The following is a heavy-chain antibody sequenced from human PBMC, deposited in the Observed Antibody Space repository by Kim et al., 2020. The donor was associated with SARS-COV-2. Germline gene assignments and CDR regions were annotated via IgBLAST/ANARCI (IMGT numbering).Heavy chain of an antibody. CDR2: INPSGGST. J-gene: IGHJ4*02. V-gene: IGHV1-46*01. D-gene: IGHD3-22*01. Sequence: ASVKVSCKASGYTFTSYYMHWVRQAPGQGLEWMGIINPSGGSTSYAQKFQGRVTMTRDTSTSTVYMELSSLRSEDTAVYYCARDLGYYDSSGYSTLDYWGQGTLVTVSS. CDR1: GYTFTSYY. CDR3: ARDLGYYDSSGYSTLDY.